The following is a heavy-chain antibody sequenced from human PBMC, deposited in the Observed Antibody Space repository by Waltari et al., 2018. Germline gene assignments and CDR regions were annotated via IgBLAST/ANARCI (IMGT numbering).Heavy chain of an antibody. J-gene: IGHJ4*02. D-gene: IGHD6-13*01. V-gene: IGHV3-53*01. CDR2: MYSGGST. Sequence: QVQGKGLEWVSVMYSGGSTYYADSVKGRFTISRDNSKNPLFLQTNSLRAEDTAVYYCARGGSSSWYRFDYWGQGTLVTVSS. CDR3: ARGGSSSWYRFDY.